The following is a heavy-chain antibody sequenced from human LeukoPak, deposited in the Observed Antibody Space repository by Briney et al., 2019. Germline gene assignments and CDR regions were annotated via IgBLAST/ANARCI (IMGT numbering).Heavy chain of an antibody. Sequence: ASVKVSCKASGYTFTGYYMHWVRQAPGQGLEWMGWINPNSGGTNYAQKFQGRVTMTGDTSISTAYMELSRLRSDDTAVYYCASITMVRGVIKPRAPFDYWGQGTLVTVSS. V-gene: IGHV1-2*02. CDR2: INPNSGGT. D-gene: IGHD3-10*01. CDR3: ASITMVRGVIKPRAPFDY. J-gene: IGHJ4*02. CDR1: GYTFTGYY.